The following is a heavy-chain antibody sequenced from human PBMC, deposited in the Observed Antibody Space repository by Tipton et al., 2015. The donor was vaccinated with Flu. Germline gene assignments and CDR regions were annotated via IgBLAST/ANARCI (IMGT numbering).Heavy chain of an antibody. CDR1: GGSFSGHY. V-gene: IGHV4-34*01. J-gene: IGHJ5*02. Sequence: TLSLTCAVYGGSFSGHYWTWIRQPPGKGLEWIGNIYHTGSTYYNPSLRSRVTISVAGARPQFSLRLTSVTAADTAVYFCARRDFSNYVSEPKNWFDIWGQGTLVTVSS. D-gene: IGHD4-11*01. CDR2: IYHTGST. CDR3: ARRDFSNYVSEPKNWFDI.